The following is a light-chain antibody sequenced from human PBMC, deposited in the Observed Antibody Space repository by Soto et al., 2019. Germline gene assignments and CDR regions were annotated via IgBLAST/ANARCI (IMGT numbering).Light chain of an antibody. CDR3: QQYAGSPIT. CDR2: EAS. J-gene: IGKJ5*01. V-gene: IGKV3D-20*01. CDR1: QSVSSS. Sequence: EIVLTQSPATLSLSPGERATLSCRASQSVSSSVAWYQQKPGLAPTLLISEASTRASGVPDRFTGGGSGTDFTLTIRRLEPEDFALYYCQQYAGSPITFGQGTRLEIK.